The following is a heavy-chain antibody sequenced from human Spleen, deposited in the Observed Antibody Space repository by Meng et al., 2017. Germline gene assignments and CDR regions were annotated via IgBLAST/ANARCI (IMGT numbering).Heavy chain of an antibody. V-gene: IGHV4-39*07. J-gene: IGHJ5*02. CDR1: GGSISSSSYY. CDR3: ATDAILQWFDP. Sequence: SETLSLTCTVSGGSISSSSYYWGWLRQPPGKGLEWIGSIYYSGSTYYNPSLRSRVTISVDTSKNHFSLKLSSVTAADTAMYYCATDAILQWFDPWGQGTLVTVSS. CDR2: IYYSGST. D-gene: IGHD2-2*01.